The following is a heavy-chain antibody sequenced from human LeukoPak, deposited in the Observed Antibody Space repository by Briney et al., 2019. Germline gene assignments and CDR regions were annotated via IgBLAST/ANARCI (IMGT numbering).Heavy chain of an antibody. Sequence: QPGGSLRLSCAASGFTFSSYVMNWVRQAPGKGLEWVSTISGGGSTTYYADSVKGRFTISRDSSNNTLYLQMNSLRAEDTAVYYCARAEDSAVQFDYWGQGTLVTVSS. V-gene: IGHV3-23*01. CDR2: ISGGGSTT. D-gene: IGHD6-13*01. CDR3: ARAEDSAVQFDY. J-gene: IGHJ4*02. CDR1: GFTFSSYV.